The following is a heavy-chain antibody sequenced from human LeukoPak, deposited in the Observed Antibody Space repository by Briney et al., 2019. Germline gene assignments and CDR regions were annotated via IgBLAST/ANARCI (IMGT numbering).Heavy chain of an antibody. J-gene: IGHJ5*02. CDR1: GGSISSYY. CDR3: ARDRGQWLLNWFDP. CDR2: IYYSGRT. V-gene: IGHV4-59*01. D-gene: IGHD6-19*01. Sequence: PSETLSLTCTVSGGSISSYYWSWIRQPPGKGLEWIGYIYYSGRTNYNPSLKSRVTISVDTSKNQFSLKLSSVTAADTAVYYCARDRGQWLLNWFDPWGQGTLVTVSS.